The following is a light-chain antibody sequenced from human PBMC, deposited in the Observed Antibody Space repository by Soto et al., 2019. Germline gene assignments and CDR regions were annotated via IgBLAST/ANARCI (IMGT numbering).Light chain of an antibody. Sequence: DIQMTQSPSSLSASVGDRVTITCQASQDISNYLNWYQQKPGKAPKLLIYDASNLETGVPSRFSGSGSGTDFTFTISSLQPEDIATYYCQQYDNLPSGPFGQGTKLEIK. J-gene: IGKJ2*01. V-gene: IGKV1-33*01. CDR3: QQYDNLPSGP. CDR2: DAS. CDR1: QDISNY.